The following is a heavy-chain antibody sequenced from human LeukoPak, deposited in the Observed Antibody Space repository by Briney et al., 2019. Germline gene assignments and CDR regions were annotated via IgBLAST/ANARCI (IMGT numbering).Heavy chain of an antibody. V-gene: IGHV3-21*01. CDR1: GFTFSSYA. J-gene: IGHJ4*02. CDR3: ARDYYSGSGSHLHY. D-gene: IGHD3-10*01. Sequence: GGSLRLSCAASGFTFSSYAMSWVRQAPGKGLEWVSSITSSSSYIYYADSVKGRFTISRDNAKNSLYLQMNSLRAEDTAVYYCARDYYSGSGSHLHYWGQGTLVTVSS. CDR2: ITSSSSYI.